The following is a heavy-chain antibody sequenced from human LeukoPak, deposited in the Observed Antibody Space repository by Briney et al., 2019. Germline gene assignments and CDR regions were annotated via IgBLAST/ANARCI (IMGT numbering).Heavy chain of an antibody. D-gene: IGHD7-27*01. CDR1: DGSISRNNYY. V-gene: IGHV4-39*01. J-gene: IGHJ4*02. CDR3: ARRLTGAYDHFDS. CDR2: ISYSGTT. Sequence: SETLSLTCTVSDGSISRNNYYWGWIRQPPGKELEWIGEISYSGTTFYSPSLKSRVAISVDTSKNQFSLKLSSVTAADTAMYHCARRLTGAYDHFDSWGQGTLVTVSS.